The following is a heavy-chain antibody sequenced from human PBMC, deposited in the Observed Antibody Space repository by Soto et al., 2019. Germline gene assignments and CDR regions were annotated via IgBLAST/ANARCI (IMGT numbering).Heavy chain of an antibody. V-gene: IGHV4-34*01. CDR3: QKGDDGFDI. CDR1: GGSFSGYY. J-gene: IGHJ3*02. CDR2: INHSGST. Sequence: QVQLHQWGAGLLKPSETLSLTCAVYGGSFSGYYWNWIRQPPGKGLEWIGEINHSGSTNYNPSLKSRVSISVDTSKKQFSLNLSSVTAADTALYYCQKGDDGFDIWGQGTMVTVSS. D-gene: IGHD3-16*01.